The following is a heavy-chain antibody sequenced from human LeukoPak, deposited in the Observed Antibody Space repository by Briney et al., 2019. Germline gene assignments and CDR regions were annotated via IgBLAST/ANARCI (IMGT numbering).Heavy chain of an antibody. V-gene: IGHV4-61*02. Sequence: SETLSLTCTVSGGSISSGSYYWSWIRQPAGKGLEWIGRIYTSGSTNYNPSLKSRVTISVDKSKNQFSLKLSSVTAADTAVYYCARVLNTAMGRWGQGTLVTVSS. D-gene: IGHD5-18*01. CDR1: GGSISSGSYY. CDR2: IYTSGST. CDR3: ARVLNTAMGR. J-gene: IGHJ4*02.